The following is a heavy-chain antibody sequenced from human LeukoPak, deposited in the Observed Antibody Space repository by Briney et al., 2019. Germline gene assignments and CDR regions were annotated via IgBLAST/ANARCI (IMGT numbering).Heavy chain of an antibody. D-gene: IGHD1-14*01. J-gene: IGHJ6*04. Sequence: SQTLSLTCTVSGGSISSGDYYWSWIRQPPGKGLEWIGEINHSGSTNYNPSLKSRVTISVDTSKNQFSLKLSSVTAADTAVYYCARGRRRPELYYYYYGMDVWGKGTTVTVSS. V-gene: IGHV4-30-4*08. CDR3: ARGRRRPELYYYYYGMDV. CDR1: GGSISSGDYY. CDR2: INHSGST.